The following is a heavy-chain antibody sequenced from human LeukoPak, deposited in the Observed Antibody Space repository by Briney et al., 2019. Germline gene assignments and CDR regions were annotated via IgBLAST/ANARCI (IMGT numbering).Heavy chain of an antibody. J-gene: IGHJ5*02. Sequence: GESLKISCKGSGYSFTSYWIGWVRQMPGKGLEWMGIIYPGDSDTRYSPSFQGQVTISADTSISTAYLQWSSLKASDTAMYYGARHPDYYGSGRFFNWFDPWGQGTLVTVSS. V-gene: IGHV5-51*01. CDR2: IYPGDSDT. D-gene: IGHD3-10*01. CDR1: GYSFTSYW. CDR3: ARHPDYYGSGRFFNWFDP.